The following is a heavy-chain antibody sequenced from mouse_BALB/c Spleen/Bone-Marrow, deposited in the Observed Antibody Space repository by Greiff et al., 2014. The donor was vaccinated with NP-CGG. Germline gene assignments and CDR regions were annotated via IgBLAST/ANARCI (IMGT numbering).Heavy chain of an antibody. V-gene: IGHV1S130*01. CDR3: ANYYGSSSY. D-gene: IGHD1-1*01. J-gene: IGHJ2*01. Sequence: VQLQQSGSVLVRPGASVKLSCKASGYTFTSSWMHWAKQRPGQGLEWIGEIHPNSGNTNYNEKFKGKATLTVDTSSSTAYVDLSSLTSEDSAVYYCANYYGSSSYWRQGTTLTVSS. CDR2: IHPNSGNT. CDR1: GYTFTSSW.